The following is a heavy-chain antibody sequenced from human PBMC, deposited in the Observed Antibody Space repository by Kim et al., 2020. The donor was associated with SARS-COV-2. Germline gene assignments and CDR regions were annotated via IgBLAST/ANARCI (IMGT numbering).Heavy chain of an antibody. CDR1: GFTFSSYS. J-gene: IGHJ4*02. Sequence: GGSLRLSCAASGFTFSSYSMNWVRQAPGKGLEWVSSISSSSSYIYYADSVKGRFTISRDNAKNSLYLQMNSLRAEDTAVYYCARKQWELPIDYWGQGTLVTVSS. CDR2: ISSSSSYI. V-gene: IGHV3-21*01. D-gene: IGHD1-26*01. CDR3: ARKQWELPIDY.